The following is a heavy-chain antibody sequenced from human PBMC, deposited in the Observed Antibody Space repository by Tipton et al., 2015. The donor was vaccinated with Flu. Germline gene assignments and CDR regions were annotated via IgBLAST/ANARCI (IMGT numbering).Heavy chain of an antibody. J-gene: IGHJ5*02. CDR3: ARMYGPFNWFDP. CDR2: VSRSGTT. Sequence: TLSLTCDVSGDSISSHYYWGWIRQFPGKGLEWIGSVSRSGTTNYNPSLRSRVTISVDTSKHQFSLRLSSVTAADTAIYYCARMYGPFNWFDPWGQGTLVTVSS. D-gene: IGHD2-8*01. CDR1: GDSISSHYY. V-gene: IGHV4-38-2*01.